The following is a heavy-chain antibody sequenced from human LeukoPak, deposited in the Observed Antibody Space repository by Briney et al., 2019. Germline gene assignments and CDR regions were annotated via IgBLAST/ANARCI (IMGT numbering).Heavy chain of an antibody. Sequence: GGSLRLSCAASGFTFSSHLMSWVRQAPRKGLEWVANINQDGSERFYVDFVKGRFTISRDNADNSMYLQMNNLRAEDTAVYYCGRVIAGAIDYWGQRTLVTVSS. D-gene: IGHD6-13*01. CDR3: GRVIAGAIDY. CDR1: GFTFSSHL. V-gene: IGHV3-7*01. CDR2: INQDGSER. J-gene: IGHJ4*02.